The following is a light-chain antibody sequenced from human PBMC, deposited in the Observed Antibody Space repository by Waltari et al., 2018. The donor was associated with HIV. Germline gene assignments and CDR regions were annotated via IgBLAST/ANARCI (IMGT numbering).Light chain of an antibody. J-gene: IGLJ2*01. CDR2: LNSDGSY. Sequence: QLVLTQSPSASASLRASVKLTCTLTSGHSNYAIPWHQHQPEKGPRYLMRLNSDGSYLKGDGIPDRFSGSSSGAERYLIISSLQSEDEADYYCQTWTTGIVLFGGGTKLTVL. CDR1: SGHSNYA. V-gene: IGLV4-69*01. CDR3: QTWTTGIVL.